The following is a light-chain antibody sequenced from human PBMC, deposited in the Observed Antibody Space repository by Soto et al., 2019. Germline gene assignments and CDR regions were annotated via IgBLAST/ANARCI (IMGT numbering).Light chain of an antibody. J-gene: IGKJ2*01. Sequence: DIQMTQSPSTLSASVGDRVTITCRASQTISSWLAWYQQKPGKAPKLLIYKASFLEGGVPSRFSGSRSGTEFTLTISSLQPDDFASYYCQHYDSFSATFGQGTKVDNK. V-gene: IGKV1-5*03. CDR3: QHYDSFSAT. CDR1: QTISSW. CDR2: KAS.